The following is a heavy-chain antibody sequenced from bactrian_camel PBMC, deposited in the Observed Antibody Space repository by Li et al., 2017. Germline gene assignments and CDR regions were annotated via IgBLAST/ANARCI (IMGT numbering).Heavy chain of an antibody. D-gene: IGHD1*01. CDR2: IFSDGRGE. Sequence: HVQLVESGGGLVQPGGSLRLSCAASGFTFSSFGMTWVRQAPGKGLEWLSGIFSDGRGEVYADSLKGRFTISRDNAKNALYLQMSNLKPEDTAMYYCATGAVNYNFCSTASWLTRVGRRYWGQGTQVTVS. V-gene: IGHV3S7*01. CDR3: ATGAVNYNFCSTASWLTRVGRRY. CDR1: GFTFSSFG. J-gene: IGHJ4*01.